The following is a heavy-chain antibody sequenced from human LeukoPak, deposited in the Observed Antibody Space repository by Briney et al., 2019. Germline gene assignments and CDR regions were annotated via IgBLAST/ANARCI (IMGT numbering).Heavy chain of an antibody. CDR3: AKAPVTSCRGAFCYPFDY. CDR2: MSSSDDGR. D-gene: IGHD2-15*01. V-gene: IGHV3-23*01. CDR1: GVTFNGYS. J-gene: IGHJ4*02. Sequence: PGGSLRLSCAASGVTFNGYSMNWVRQAPGKGLEWVSAMSSSDDGRYYAASVRGRFTISRDTSRSTLYLQMNSLRAEDAAVYYCAKAPVTSCRGAFCYPFDYWGQGTLVTVSS.